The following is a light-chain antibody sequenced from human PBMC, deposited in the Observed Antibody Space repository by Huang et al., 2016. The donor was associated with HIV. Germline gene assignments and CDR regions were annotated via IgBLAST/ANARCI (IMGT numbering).Light chain of an antibody. CDR3: HEYGTTQWT. CDR1: QTISSTF. V-gene: IGKV3-20*01. J-gene: IGKJ1*01. Sequence: DTVLTQSPGTLSLSPGERATLSCRASQTISSTFLAWFQQKPGQAPRLLIYGGSSRATGTPDMFSGSGSGTDFTLTISRLEPEDFAVYYCHEYGTTQWTFGQGTKVEIK. CDR2: GGS.